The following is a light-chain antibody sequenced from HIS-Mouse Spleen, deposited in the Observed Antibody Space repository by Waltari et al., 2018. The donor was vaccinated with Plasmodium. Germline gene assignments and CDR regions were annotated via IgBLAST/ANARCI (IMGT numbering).Light chain of an antibody. CDR1: QSVSSN. CDR2: GAS. Sequence: EIVMTQSPATLSVSPGERATLSCRASQSVSSNLAWYQQKPGQAPRRLIYGASTRATGIPARFSGSGSGTEFTLTISSLQSEDFAVYYCQQYNNWSFTLGPGTKVDIK. J-gene: IGKJ3*01. V-gene: IGKV3-15*01. CDR3: QQYNNWSFT.